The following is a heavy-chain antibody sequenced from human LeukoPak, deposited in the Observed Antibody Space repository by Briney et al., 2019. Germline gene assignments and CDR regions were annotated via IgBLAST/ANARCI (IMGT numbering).Heavy chain of an antibody. CDR2: IYPGDSDT. D-gene: IGHD3-22*01. J-gene: IGHJ3*02. Sequence: GASLKISCKGSGSRFTSYWIGWVRQMPGKGLEWMGIIYPGDSDTRYSPSFQGQVTISADKSIGTASLQCRSLKASGTALYYFGRPNTDYYDPHDAFDIWGQGAMVTVSS. CDR1: GSRFTSYW. V-gene: IGHV5-51*01. CDR3: GRPNTDYYDPHDAFDI.